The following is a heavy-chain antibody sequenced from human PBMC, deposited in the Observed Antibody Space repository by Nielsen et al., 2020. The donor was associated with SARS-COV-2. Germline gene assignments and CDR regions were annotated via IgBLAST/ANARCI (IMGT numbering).Heavy chain of an antibody. J-gene: IGHJ6*03. V-gene: IGHV3-73*01. CDR3: TRRGSSPYSYYYMDV. CDR1: GFTFSGSA. CDR2: IRSKANSYAT. D-gene: IGHD6-6*01. Sequence: GESLKISCAASGFTFSGSAMHWVRQASGKGLEWVGRIRSKANSYATAYAASVKGRFTISRDDSKNTAYLQMNSLKTEDTAVYYCTRRGSSPYSYYYMDVWGKGTTVTVSS.